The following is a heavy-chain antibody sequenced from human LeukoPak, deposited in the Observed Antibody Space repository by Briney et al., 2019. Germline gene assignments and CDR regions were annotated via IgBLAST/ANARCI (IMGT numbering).Heavy chain of an antibody. CDR2: IYTSGST. CDR1: GGSISSGSYY. CDR3: ARDQDIVVVPAAKENHDYYFDY. V-gene: IGHV4-61*02. Sequence: PSETLSLTCTVSGGSISSGSYYWSWIRQPAGKGLEWIGRIYTSGSTNYNPSLKSRVTISVDTSKNQFSLKLSSVTAADTAVYYCARDQDIVVVPAAKENHDYYFDYWGQGTLVTVSS. D-gene: IGHD2-2*01. J-gene: IGHJ4*02.